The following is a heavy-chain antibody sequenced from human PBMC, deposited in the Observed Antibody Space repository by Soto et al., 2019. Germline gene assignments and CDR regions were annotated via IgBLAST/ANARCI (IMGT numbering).Heavy chain of an antibody. CDR2: ISYDGSNK. V-gene: IGHV3-30-3*01. CDR1: GFTFSSYA. D-gene: IGHD5-18*01. CDR3: ERKCCWNTAMGRVN. Sequence: QVQLVESGGGVVQPGRSLRLSCASSGFTFSSYAMHWVRQAPGKALEWVTLISYDGSNKYYADSVKGRFTISRENSKNTLYMQMNSLRAEDTAVYYCERKCCWNTAMGRVNWGQGTLVTVSS. J-gene: IGHJ4*02.